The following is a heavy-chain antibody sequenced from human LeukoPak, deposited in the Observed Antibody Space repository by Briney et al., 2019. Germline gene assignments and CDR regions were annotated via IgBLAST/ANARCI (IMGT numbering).Heavy chain of an antibody. CDR2: INHSGST. D-gene: IGHD4-17*01. V-gene: IGHV4-34*01. CDR1: GGSISSYY. CDR3: ARGDYGRIDY. J-gene: IGHJ4*02. Sequence: SETLSLTCTVSGGSISSYYWSWIRQPAGKGLEWIGEINHSGSTNYNPSLKSRVTISVDTSKNQFSLKLSSVTAADTAVYYCARGDYGRIDYWGQGTLVTVSS.